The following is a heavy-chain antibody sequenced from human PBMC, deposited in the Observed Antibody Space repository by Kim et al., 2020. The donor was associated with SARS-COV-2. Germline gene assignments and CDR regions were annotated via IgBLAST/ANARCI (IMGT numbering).Heavy chain of an antibody. CDR2: IYYSGST. CDR3: ARRRTAAGLFDY. Sequence: SETLSLTCTVSGGSISSGGYYWSWIRQHPGKGLEWIGYIYYSGSTYYNPSLESRVSISLDTSKNQFSLKLSSVTAADTAVYYCARRRTAAGLFDYWGQGTLVTVSS. CDR1: GGSISSGGYY. D-gene: IGHD6-13*01. V-gene: IGHV4-31*03. J-gene: IGHJ4*02.